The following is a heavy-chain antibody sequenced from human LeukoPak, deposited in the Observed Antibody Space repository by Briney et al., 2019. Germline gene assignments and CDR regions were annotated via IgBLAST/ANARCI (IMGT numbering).Heavy chain of an antibody. CDR2: INHSGRT. J-gene: IGHJ4*02. CDR1: GGSFSGYY. V-gene: IGHV4-34*01. Sequence: PSETLSLTCAVYGGSFSGYYWSWIRQPPGKGLEWVGEINHSGRTNYNPSLKSRVTISVDTSKNQFSLKLTSVTAADTAVYYCARESGYPPSIFSDWGQGTLVTVSS. CDR3: ARESGYPPSIFSD. D-gene: IGHD3-3*01.